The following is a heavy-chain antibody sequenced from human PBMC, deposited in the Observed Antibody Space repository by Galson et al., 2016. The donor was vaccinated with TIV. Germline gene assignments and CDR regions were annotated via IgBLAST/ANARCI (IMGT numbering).Heavy chain of an antibody. Sequence: SVKVSCKASGYTFTDYYMHWVRQAPGQGLEWMGWINPNSGGANYAQKFQGSVTMTRDTSISTAYMELNWLTSDDTAVYYCARWADSGSYYEYFQHWGQGTLVTVSA. CDR2: INPNSGGA. D-gene: IGHD1-26*01. J-gene: IGHJ1*01. V-gene: IGHV1-2*02. CDR3: ARWADSGSYYEYFQH. CDR1: GYTFTDYY.